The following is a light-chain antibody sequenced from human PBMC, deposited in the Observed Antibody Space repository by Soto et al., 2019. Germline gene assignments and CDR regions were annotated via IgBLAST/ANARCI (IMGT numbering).Light chain of an antibody. CDR1: QSLLHSNGYNY. CDR3: VQALQSPPWT. CDR2: LGS. V-gene: IGKV2-28*01. J-gene: IGKJ1*01. Sequence: DIVMTQSPLSLPVTPGEPASISCRSSQSLLHSNGYNYLDWYLQKPGQSPQVLIYLGSNRASGVPDRFSGSGSGTDFTLKISRVEAEDVGVYYCVQALQSPPWTFGQGTKVDIK.